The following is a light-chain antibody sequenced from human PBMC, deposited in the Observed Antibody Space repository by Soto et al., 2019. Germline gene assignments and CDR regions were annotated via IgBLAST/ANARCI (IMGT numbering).Light chain of an antibody. CDR2: DAS. Sequence: EIVLTQSPATLSLSPGERATLSCRASQSVSSYLAWYQQKPGQAPRLLISDASNRATGIPARFSGSGSGTDFTLTVSSLETEDLAVYYCQQRHDWTLSLGRGTKVEI. CDR3: QQRHDWTLS. V-gene: IGKV3-11*01. CDR1: QSVSSY. J-gene: IGKJ4*01.